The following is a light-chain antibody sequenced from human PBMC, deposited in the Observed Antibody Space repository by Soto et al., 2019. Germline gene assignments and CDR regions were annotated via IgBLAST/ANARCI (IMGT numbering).Light chain of an antibody. CDR3: QDRSNWTRT. CDR2: DAS. CDR1: QSVSSY. J-gene: IGKJ1*01. V-gene: IGKV3-11*01. Sequence: EIVLTQSPATLSLSPGERATLSCRASQSVSSYLAWYKQKPGQAPRLLIYDASNRATGIPARFSGSVSGTDFTLTICSLEPEDFAVYYCQDRSNWTRTFGQGTKVDIK.